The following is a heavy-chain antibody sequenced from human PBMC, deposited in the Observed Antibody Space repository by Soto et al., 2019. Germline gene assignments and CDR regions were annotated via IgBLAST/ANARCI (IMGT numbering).Heavy chain of an antibody. CDR1: VFAFRSYW. J-gene: IGHJ6*02. Sequence: GGSLRLACSASVFAFRSYWMRWVRQAPGKGLEWVANIKLDGSEKPYADSLKGRFTISRDNSKNSLYLQMSSLRAEDTAVYYCARRRIMLFAPHLDVWGQGTTVTVSS. CDR2: IKLDGSEK. D-gene: IGHD2-8*01. V-gene: IGHV3-7*01. CDR3: ARRRIMLFAPHLDV.